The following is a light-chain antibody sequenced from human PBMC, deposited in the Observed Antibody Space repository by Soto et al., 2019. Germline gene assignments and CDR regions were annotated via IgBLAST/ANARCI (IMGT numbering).Light chain of an antibody. Sequence: EIVLTQSPGTLSLSPGERATLSCRASQSVSSSYLARYQQKPGQAPRLLIYGASGRATGSPARFSGSGSGTDFTLTNSTLEPEDVVVYYCQQYGSSPWTFGQGTKVEIK. V-gene: IGKV3-20*01. CDR2: GAS. J-gene: IGKJ1*01. CDR1: QSVSSSY. CDR3: QQYGSSPWT.